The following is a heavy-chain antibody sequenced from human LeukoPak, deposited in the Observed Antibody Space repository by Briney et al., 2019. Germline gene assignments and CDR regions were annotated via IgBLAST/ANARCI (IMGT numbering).Heavy chain of an antibody. V-gene: IGHV4-39*07. Sequence: SETLSLTCTVSGDSISSSSYYWGWIRQPPGKGLESIGNIYYSGNTNYNPSLKSRVTISVDTSKNQFSLKLSSVTAADTAVYYCARPTQSKYRRWFDPWGQGTLVTVSS. D-gene: IGHD2/OR15-2a*01. J-gene: IGHJ5*02. CDR2: IYYSGNT. CDR3: ARPTQSKYRRWFDP. CDR1: GDSISSSSYY.